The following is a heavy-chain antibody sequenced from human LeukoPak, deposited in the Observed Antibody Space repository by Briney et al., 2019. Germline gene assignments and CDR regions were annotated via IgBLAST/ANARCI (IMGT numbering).Heavy chain of an antibody. CDR1: GFTLSNYA. Sequence: QPGGSLRLSCAASGFTLSNYARSWLRQAPGKGLEWVSAISNSGENIYYAAFVKGRSTISKDISKTPLYLKLSRLRAEDTALYYCAKGRYSNGLFDFWGQGTLVTVSS. J-gene: IGHJ4*02. V-gene: IGHV3-23*01. D-gene: IGHD6-19*01. CDR2: ISNSGENI. CDR3: AKGRYSNGLFDF.